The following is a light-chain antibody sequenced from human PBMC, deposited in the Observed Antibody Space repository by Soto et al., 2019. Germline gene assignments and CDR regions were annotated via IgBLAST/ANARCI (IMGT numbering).Light chain of an antibody. V-gene: IGKV1-39*01. CDR2: AAS. CDR3: QQSYSTLRT. Sequence: DIQMTQSPSSLSASVGDRVTITCRASQSISSYLNWYQQKPGKAPKLLIYAASSLQSGVPSGFSGSGSGTDFTLTICSLQPEDFETYNCQQSYSTLRTFGQGTEV. J-gene: IGKJ1*01. CDR1: QSISSY.